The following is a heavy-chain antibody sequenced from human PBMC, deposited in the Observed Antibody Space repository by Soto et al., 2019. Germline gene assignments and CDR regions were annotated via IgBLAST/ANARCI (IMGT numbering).Heavy chain of an antibody. V-gene: IGHV1-69*01. Sequence: QVQLVQSGAEVKKPGSSVKVSCKASGGTFSSYAISWVRQAPGQGLEWMGGIIPIFGTANYAQKFQGRVTITADEATSTAYMELSSLRSEDTAVYYCARAYYYDSSGYYYPFDYWGQGTLVTVSS. CDR2: IIPIFGTA. J-gene: IGHJ4*02. CDR3: ARAYYYDSSGYYYPFDY. CDR1: GGTFSSYA. D-gene: IGHD3-22*01.